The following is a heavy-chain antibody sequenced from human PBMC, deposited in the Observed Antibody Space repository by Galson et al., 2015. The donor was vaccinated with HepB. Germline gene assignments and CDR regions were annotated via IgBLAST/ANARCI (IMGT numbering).Heavy chain of an antibody. CDR1: GYTFTGYY. J-gene: IGHJ6*02. Sequence: SVQVSCKASGYTFTGYYVNWVRQAPGHGLEWMGWLNPNTGVSKYVEKFQGRVTMTRDTSTSTAYMELSRLKSDDTAVYYCAREGRGSCMDVWGQGTTVTVPS. CDR2: LNPNTGVS. D-gene: IGHD5-24*01. V-gene: IGHV1-2*02. CDR3: AREGRGSCMDV.